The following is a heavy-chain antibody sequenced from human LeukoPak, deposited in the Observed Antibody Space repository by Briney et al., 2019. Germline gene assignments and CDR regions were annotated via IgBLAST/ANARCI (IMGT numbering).Heavy chain of an antibody. CDR3: ARARIVALRGITNMGFDP. CDR2: ISTDTGNS. V-gene: IGHV7-4-1*02. D-gene: IGHD3-10*01. Sequence: GASVKLSCKASGYTFTSYAINWVRQAPGQGLEWMGWISTDTGNSTFAQGFTGRFVFSLETSVSTAHLQINTLKAEDTAVYYCARARIVALRGITNMGFDPWGQGTLVIVSS. J-gene: IGHJ5*02. CDR1: GYTFTSYA.